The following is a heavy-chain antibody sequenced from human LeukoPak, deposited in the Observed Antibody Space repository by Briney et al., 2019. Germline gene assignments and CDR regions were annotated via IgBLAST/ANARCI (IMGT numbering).Heavy chain of an antibody. CDR2: INHSGST. J-gene: IGHJ1*01. CDR1: GGSFSGYY. Sequence: SETLSLTCAVYGGSFSGYYWSWIRQPPGKGLEWIGEINHSGSTNYNPSLKSRVTISVDTSKNQFSPKLSSVTAADTAVYYCARGDPPLRWLARRAEYFQHWGQGTLVTVSS. D-gene: IGHD6-19*01. V-gene: IGHV4-34*01. CDR3: ARGDPPLRWLARRAEYFQH.